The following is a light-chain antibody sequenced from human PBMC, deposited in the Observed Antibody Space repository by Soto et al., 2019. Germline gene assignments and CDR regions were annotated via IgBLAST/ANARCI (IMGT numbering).Light chain of an antibody. CDR3: QHSYSTPYT. V-gene: IGKV1-39*01. J-gene: IGKJ2*01. Sequence: DIQMNQSPSSLSASVGDRVTITCRTSQSISSYLNWYQQKPGKAPKLLIYAASSLQSGVPSRFSGSGSGTDFTLTISSLQPEDFATYYCQHSYSTPYTFGQGTKVEIK. CDR2: AAS. CDR1: QSISSY.